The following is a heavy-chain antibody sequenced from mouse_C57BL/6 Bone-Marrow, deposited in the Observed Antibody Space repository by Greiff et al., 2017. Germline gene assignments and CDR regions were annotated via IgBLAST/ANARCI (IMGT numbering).Heavy chain of an antibody. Sequence: VQLQQSGAELVKPGASVKMSCKASGYTFTSYWITWVKQRPGQGLEWIGDIYPGSGSTNYNEKFKSKATLTVDTSSSTAYMQLSSLTSEDSAVYYCARDYGSSYEGFDYWCQGTTLTVSS. CDR1: GYTFTSYW. CDR2: IYPGSGST. CDR3: ARDYGSSYEGFDY. D-gene: IGHD1-1*01. V-gene: IGHV1-55*01. J-gene: IGHJ2*01.